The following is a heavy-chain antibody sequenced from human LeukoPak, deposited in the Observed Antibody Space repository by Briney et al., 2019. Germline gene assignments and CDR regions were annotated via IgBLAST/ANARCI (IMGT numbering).Heavy chain of an antibody. D-gene: IGHD4-17*01. J-gene: IGHJ5*02. V-gene: IGHV1-69*04. CDR2: IIPIFGIA. CDR3: AREERDDYGDYGWFDP. CDR1: GGTFSSYA. Sequence: ASVKVSCKASGGTFSSYAISWVRQAPGQGLEWMGRIIPIFGIANYAQKFQGRVTITADKSTSTAYMELSSLRSEDTAVYYCAREERDDYGDYGWFDPWGQGTLVTVSS.